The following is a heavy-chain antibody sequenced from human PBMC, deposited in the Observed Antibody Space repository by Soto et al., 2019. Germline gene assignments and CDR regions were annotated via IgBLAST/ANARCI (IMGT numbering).Heavy chain of an antibody. CDR1: GFTFSSYW. V-gene: IGHV3-74*01. D-gene: IGHD1-26*01. CDR2: INSDGSST. CDR3: VFSSTVTDVSFSENWF. Sequence: HPGGSLRLSCAASGFTFSSYWMHWVRQAPEKGLMWVSHINSDGSSTTYADSVKGRFTITRDNAKNTLFQQMNSLRDDDAAVYYSVFSSTVTDVSFSENWF. J-gene: IGHJ5*01.